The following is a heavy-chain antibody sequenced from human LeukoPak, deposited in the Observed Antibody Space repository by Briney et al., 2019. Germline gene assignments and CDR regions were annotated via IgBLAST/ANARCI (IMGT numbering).Heavy chain of an antibody. J-gene: IGHJ4*02. CDR2: TGNKANSFTA. D-gene: IGHD1-1*01. CDR1: GFAFSDHY. V-gene: IGHV3-72*01. Sequence: RGSLRLSCAASGFAFSDHYMDWVRQAPGKGLEWVGRTGNKANSFTAEYAASVRGRFTISRDDSKNSLYLQMNSLKTEDTAVYYCARVGYAVYYFDYWGQGPLVTVTS. CDR3: ARVGYAVYYFDY.